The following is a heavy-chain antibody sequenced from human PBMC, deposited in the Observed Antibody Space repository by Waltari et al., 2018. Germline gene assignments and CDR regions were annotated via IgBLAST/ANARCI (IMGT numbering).Heavy chain of an antibody. CDR2: ISGSGGST. D-gene: IGHD1-26*01. CDR1: GFTFSSYA. V-gene: IGHV3-23*01. Sequence: EVQLLESGGGLVQPGGSLRLSCAASGFTFSSYAMSWVRQAPGKGLEWVSAISGSGGSTYYADSVKGRFTISRDNSKNTLYLQMNSLRVEDTAVYYCATRGSGSYYHRVDYWGQGTLVTVSS. CDR3: ATRGSGSYYHRVDY. J-gene: IGHJ4*02.